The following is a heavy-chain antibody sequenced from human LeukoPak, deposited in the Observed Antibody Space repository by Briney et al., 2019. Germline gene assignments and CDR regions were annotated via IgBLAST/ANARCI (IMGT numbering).Heavy chain of an antibody. D-gene: IGHD2/OR15-2a*01. Sequence: PGGSLRLSCAASGFSFSSYWMTWVRQVPGKGLEWVANIKPDGSGKHYEDSVKGRFTISRDNAKSSLYLQMDSLRVEDTAVYYCSSQPAVIDLDFWGQGALVTVSS. CDR1: GFSFSSYW. J-gene: IGHJ4*02. CDR3: SSQPAVIDLDF. CDR2: IKPDGSGK. V-gene: IGHV3-7*01.